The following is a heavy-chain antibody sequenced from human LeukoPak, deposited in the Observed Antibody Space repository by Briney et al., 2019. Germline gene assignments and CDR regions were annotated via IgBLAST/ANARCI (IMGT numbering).Heavy chain of an antibody. Sequence: GGSLRLSCTASGFTFTSHWMHWVRQVPGKGLVWVSRINGDGSGTNHADSVKGRFTISRDNSKTTLYLQMNSLRAEDTAIYYCAKASQYNYDSSGYYYYFDYWGQGTLVTVSS. CDR3: AKASQYNYDSSGYYYYFDY. J-gene: IGHJ4*02. CDR2: INGDGSGT. D-gene: IGHD3-22*01. CDR1: GFTFTSHW. V-gene: IGHV3-74*01.